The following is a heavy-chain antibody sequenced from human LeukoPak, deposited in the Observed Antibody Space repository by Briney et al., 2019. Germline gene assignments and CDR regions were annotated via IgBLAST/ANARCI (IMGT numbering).Heavy chain of an antibody. Sequence: GASVKVSCKASGYTFTDYYMHWVRQAPGQGLEWMGRIDAKSGGTNYAQNFQGRVTMTRDTSISTVYTEVCSLRSDDTAVYYCARDSTDSGGFYAFDIWGQGTMVTVSS. J-gene: IGHJ3*02. CDR3: ARDSTDSGGFYAFDI. V-gene: IGHV1-2*06. CDR1: GYTFTDYY. CDR2: IDAKSGGT. D-gene: IGHD3-22*01.